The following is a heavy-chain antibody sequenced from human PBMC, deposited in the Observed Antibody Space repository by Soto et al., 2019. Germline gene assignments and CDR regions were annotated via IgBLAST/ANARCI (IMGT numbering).Heavy chain of an antibody. CDR3: AREGVYSSSFPGFDY. V-gene: IGHV3-23*01. CDR2: ISGSGGST. CDR1: GFTFSSYA. J-gene: IGHJ4*02. D-gene: IGHD6-13*01. Sequence: GGSLRLSCAASGFTFSSYAMSWVRQAPGKGLEWVSAISGSGGSTYYADSVKGRFTISRDNSKNTLYLQMNSLRAEDTAVYYCAREGVYSSSFPGFDYWGQGTLVTVSS.